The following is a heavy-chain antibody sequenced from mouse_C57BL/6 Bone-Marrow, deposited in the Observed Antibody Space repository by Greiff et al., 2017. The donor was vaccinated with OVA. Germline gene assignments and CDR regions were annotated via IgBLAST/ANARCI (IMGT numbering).Heavy chain of an antibody. Sequence: EVHLVESGGGLVQPGGSLKLSCAASGFTFSDYYMYWVRQTPEKRLEWVAYISNGGGSTYYPDTVKGRFTISRDNAKNTLYLQMSRLKSEDTAMYYCARPYYPFYYAMDYWGQGTSVTVSS. CDR2: ISNGGGST. CDR1: GFTFSDYY. D-gene: IGHD1-1*01. J-gene: IGHJ4*01. CDR3: ARPYYPFYYAMDY. V-gene: IGHV5-12*01.